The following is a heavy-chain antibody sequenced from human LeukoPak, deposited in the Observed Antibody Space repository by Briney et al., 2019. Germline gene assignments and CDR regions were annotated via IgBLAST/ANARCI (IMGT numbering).Heavy chain of an antibody. CDR1: GGSISGYY. Sequence: SETLSLTCTVSGGSISGYYWSWLRQPPGKGLEWIGYIYYSGSTNYNPSLKSRVTISVDTSKDQFSLKLSSVTAADTAVYYCARSADRSPEDPDLYYYYGMDVWGQGTTVTVSS. J-gene: IGHJ6*02. CDR3: ARSADRSPEDPDLYYYYGMDV. V-gene: IGHV4-59*08. CDR2: IYYSGST. D-gene: IGHD1-14*01.